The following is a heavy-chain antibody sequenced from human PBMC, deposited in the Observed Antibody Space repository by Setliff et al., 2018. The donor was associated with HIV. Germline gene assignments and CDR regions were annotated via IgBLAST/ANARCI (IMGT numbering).Heavy chain of an antibody. CDR3: ARGNDRLVGGKHLDY. D-gene: IGHD1-26*01. V-gene: IGHV4-4*07. CDR1: GGSIFNYY. J-gene: IGHJ4*02. CDR2: IYTSGST. Sequence: SETLSLTCSVSGGSIFNYYWSWIRQPAGKGLEWIGHIYTSGSTNGHTTYNPSLRGRVTMAIDTSKKQFSLIVTSVTAADTAVYYCARGNDRLVGGKHLDYWGQGALVTVSS.